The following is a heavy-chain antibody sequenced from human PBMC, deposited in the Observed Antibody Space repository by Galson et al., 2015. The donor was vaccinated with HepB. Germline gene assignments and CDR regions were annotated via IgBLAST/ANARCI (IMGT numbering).Heavy chain of an antibody. Sequence: SLRLSCAASGFTFSSYWMHWVRQAPGKGLVWVSRINSDGSSTSYADSVKGRFTISRDNAKNTLYLQMNSLRAEDTAVYYCARGGRWLPIDYWGQGTLVTVSS. J-gene: IGHJ4*02. CDR1: GFTFSSYW. CDR3: ARGGRWLPIDY. V-gene: IGHV3-74*01. CDR2: INSDGSST. D-gene: IGHD5-24*01.